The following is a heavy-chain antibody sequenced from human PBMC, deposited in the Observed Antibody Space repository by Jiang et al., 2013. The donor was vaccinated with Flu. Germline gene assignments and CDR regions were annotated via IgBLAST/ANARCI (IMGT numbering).Heavy chain of an antibody. CDR1: GFSLSTSEVG. D-gene: IGHD3-10*01. Sequence: TLTLTCDFSGFSLSTSEVGVGWIRQPPGEALEWLALIYWDGDERYSPSLRSRLTITKDTSKNQVVLTMTNMDPVDTATYYCAHRAGLMASFDYWGQGTLVTVSS. CDR3: AHRAGLMASFDY. V-gene: IGHV2-5*02. CDR2: IYWDGDE. J-gene: IGHJ4*02.